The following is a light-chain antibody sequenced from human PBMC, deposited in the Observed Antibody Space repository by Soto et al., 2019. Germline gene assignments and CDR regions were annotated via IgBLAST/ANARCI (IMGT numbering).Light chain of an antibody. Sequence: DIQMTQSPSTLSASVGDRVTITCRASQSLSSWLAWYQLKPGKAPKLLIYKASSLESGVPSRFSGSGSGTEFTLTISSLQPDDFATYYCLQYNSYPWAFGQGTKVEIK. CDR2: KAS. CDR1: QSLSSW. J-gene: IGKJ1*01. V-gene: IGKV1-5*03. CDR3: LQYNSYPWA.